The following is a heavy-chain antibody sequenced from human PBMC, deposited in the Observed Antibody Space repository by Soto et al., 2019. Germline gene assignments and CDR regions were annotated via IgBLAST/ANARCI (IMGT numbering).Heavy chain of an antibody. V-gene: IGHV3-33*01. J-gene: IGHJ6*02. CDR1: GFTFSSYG. Sequence: QVQLVESGGGVVQPGRSLRLSCAASGFTFSSYGMHWVRQAPGKGLEWVAVIWYDGSNKYYADSVKGRFTISRDNSKNNLYLQMNSLRAEDTAVYYCARNTVVTPDYYYYGMDVWGQGTTVTVSS. CDR2: IWYDGSNK. D-gene: IGHD2-21*02. CDR3: ARNTVVTPDYYYYGMDV.